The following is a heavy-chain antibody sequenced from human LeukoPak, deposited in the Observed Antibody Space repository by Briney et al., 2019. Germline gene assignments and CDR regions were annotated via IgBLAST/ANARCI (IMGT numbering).Heavy chain of an antibody. D-gene: IGHD5-18*01. CDR1: GGTFSSYA. Sequence: GASVKVPCKASGGTFSSYAISWVRQAPGQGLEWMGGIIPIFGTANYAQKFQGRVTITADESTSTAYMELSSLRSEDTAVYYCARHHMVTTYYFDYWGQGTLVTVSS. CDR3: ARHHMVTTYYFDY. CDR2: IIPIFGTA. J-gene: IGHJ4*02. V-gene: IGHV1-69*13.